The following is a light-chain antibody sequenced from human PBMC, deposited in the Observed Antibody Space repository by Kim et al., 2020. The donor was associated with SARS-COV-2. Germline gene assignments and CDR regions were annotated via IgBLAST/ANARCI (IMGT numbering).Light chain of an antibody. CDR3: ATWDDSLNAWV. J-gene: IGLJ3*02. CDR1: NSNIGANT. Sequence: QSVLTQPPSASGTPGQRVTISCSGGNSNIGANTVNWYQQFPGTAPKLLIYANDRRPSGVPDRFSVSQSGTSASLAISGLQSEDEADYYCATWDDSLNAWVFGGGTKLTVL. V-gene: IGLV1-44*01. CDR2: AND.